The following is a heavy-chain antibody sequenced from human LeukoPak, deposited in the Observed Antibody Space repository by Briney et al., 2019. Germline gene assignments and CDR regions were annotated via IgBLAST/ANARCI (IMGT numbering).Heavy chain of an antibody. CDR3: TVPYSSSWYNFDY. Sequence: GGSLRLSCTASGFTFGDYAMSWVRQAPGKGLEWVGFIRSKAYGGTTEYAASVKGRFTISRDDSKSIAYLQMNRLKTEDTAVYYCTVPYSSSWYNFDYWGQGTLVTVSS. D-gene: IGHD6-13*01. V-gene: IGHV3-49*04. CDR2: IRSKAYGGTT. CDR1: GFTFGDYA. J-gene: IGHJ4*02.